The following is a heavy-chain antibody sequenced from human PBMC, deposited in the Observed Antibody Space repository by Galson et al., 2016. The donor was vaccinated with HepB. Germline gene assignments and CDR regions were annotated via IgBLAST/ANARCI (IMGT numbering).Heavy chain of an antibody. CDR2: ISTDGSIT. J-gene: IGHJ3*02. CDR3: GRTRIPSSPAFDI. V-gene: IGHV3-74*01. CDR1: GFTFSSFW. Sequence: LRLSCAASGFTFSSFWMHWVRQAPGKGLVWVSRISTDGSITTYADSVKGRFTISRDNAKNTLYLQMNSLRAEDTAVYYCGRTRIPSSPAFDIWGPGTMVTVSS. D-gene: IGHD2-2*01.